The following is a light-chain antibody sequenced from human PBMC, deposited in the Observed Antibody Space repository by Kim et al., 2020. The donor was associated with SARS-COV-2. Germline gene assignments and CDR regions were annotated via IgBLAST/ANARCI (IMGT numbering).Light chain of an antibody. V-gene: IGLV3-19*01. CDR1: SLRTYY. J-gene: IGLJ1*01. Sequence: SSELTQDPAVSVALGQTVSFTCQGDSLRTYYAGWYQQKPGQAPVLVIYGKNNRPSGIPDRFSGSSSGDTASLTITGAQAEDEADYYCNSRDSSGNPYVFG. CDR3: NSRDSSGNPYV. CDR2: GKN.